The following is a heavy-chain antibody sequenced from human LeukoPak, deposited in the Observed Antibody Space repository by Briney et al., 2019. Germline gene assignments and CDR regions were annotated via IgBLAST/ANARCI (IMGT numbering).Heavy chain of an antibody. CDR1: GGSISCYY. V-gene: IGHV4-59*01. J-gene: IGHJ3*02. D-gene: IGHD1-26*01. Sequence: PSETLSLTCIVSGGSISCYYWSWIRQPPGKGLEWIGYIYYSGSTNYNPSLKSRVTISVDTSKNQFSLRLSSVTAADTAVYYCARELVGTYAFDIWGQGTMVTVSS. CDR3: ARELVGTYAFDI. CDR2: IYYSGST.